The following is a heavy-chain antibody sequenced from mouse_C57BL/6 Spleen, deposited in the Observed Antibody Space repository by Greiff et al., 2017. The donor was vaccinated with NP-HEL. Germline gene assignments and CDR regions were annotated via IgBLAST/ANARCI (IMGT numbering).Heavy chain of an antibody. CDR3: ARRETGGTYYFDY. CDR1: GYTFTSYG. CDR2: IYPRSGNT. J-gene: IGHJ2*01. D-gene: IGHD4-1*01. Sequence: QVQLKQSGAELARPGASVKLSCKASGYTFTSYGISWVKQRTGQGLEWIGEIYPRSGNTYYNEKFKGKATLTADKSSSTAYMELRSLTSEDSAVYFCARRETGGTYYFDYWGQGTTLTVSS. V-gene: IGHV1-81*01.